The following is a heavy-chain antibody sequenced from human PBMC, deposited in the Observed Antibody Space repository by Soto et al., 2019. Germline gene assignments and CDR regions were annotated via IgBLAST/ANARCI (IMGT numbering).Heavy chain of an antibody. J-gene: IGHJ6*03. CDR1: GFTVSSNY. CDR2: IYSGGST. Sequence: GGSLRLSCEASGFTVSSNYMSWVRQAPGKGLEWVSVIYSGGSTYYADSVKGRFTISRDNSKNTLYLQMNSLRAEDTAVYYCARDLNEDCWDYYYMDVWGKGSTVIVSS. CDR3: ARDLNEDCWDYYYMDV. V-gene: IGHV3-66*01. D-gene: IGHD2-15*01.